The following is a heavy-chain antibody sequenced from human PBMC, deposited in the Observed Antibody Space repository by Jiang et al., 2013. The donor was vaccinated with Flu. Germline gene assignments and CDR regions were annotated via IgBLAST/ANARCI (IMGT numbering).Heavy chain of an antibody. CDR3: ANDGYCSGGSCYSLYYFDY. CDR1: GLTFSYYG. J-gene: IGHJ4*02. D-gene: IGHD2-15*01. CDR2: IRHDGSYK. Sequence: VQLLESGGGVVHPGGSLRLSCAASGLTFSYYGMHWVRQAPGKGLEWVAFIRHDGSYKSYADSVKGRFTISRDNSKNTLHLQMNSLRAEDTAVYYCANDGYCSGGSCYSLYYFDYWGQGTQVTVSS. V-gene: IGHV3-30*02.